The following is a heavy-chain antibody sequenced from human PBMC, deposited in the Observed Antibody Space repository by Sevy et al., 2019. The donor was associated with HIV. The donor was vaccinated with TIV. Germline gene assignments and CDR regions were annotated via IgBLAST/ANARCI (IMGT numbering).Heavy chain of an antibody. CDR3: ARDWGTPPTAILYYFDF. CDR1: TFTFGHYA. Sequence: GGSLRLSCAASTFTFGHYAMHWVRQAPGKGLQWVAGISYEGSNEYYKDTVKGRFTISRDNSKNTLNLEMNNLRVEDTALYYCARDWGTPPTAILYYFDFWGQGIPVTVSS. J-gene: IGHJ4*02. CDR2: ISYEGSNE. V-gene: IGHV3-30*04. D-gene: IGHD3-16*01.